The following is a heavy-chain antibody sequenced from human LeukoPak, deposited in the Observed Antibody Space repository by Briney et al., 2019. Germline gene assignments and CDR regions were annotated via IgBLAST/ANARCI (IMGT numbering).Heavy chain of an antibody. Sequence: SQTLSLTCTVSGGSISSGSYYWSWIRQPAGKGLEWIGRIYTSGSTNYNPSLKSRVTISVDTSKSQFSLKLSSVTAADTAVYYCARDKKGLLYYDYGMDVWGQGTTVTVSS. CDR1: GGSISSGSYY. V-gene: IGHV4-61*02. CDR3: ARDKKGLLYYDYGMDV. J-gene: IGHJ6*02. CDR2: IYTSGST. D-gene: IGHD3-3*01.